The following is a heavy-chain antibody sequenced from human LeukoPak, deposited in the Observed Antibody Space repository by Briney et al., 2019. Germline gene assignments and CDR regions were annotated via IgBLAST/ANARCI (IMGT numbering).Heavy chain of an antibody. J-gene: IGHJ5*02. V-gene: IGHV4-59*01. D-gene: IGHD6-19*01. CDR2: IYYSGST. Sequence: PSETLSLTCTVSGGSISSYYWSWVRQPPGKGLEWIGYIYYSGSTNYNPSLKSRVTISVDTSKNQFSLKLSSVTAADTAVYYCARDNSVAGTNNWFDPWGQGTLVTVSS. CDR3: ARDNSVAGTNNWFDP. CDR1: GGSISSYY.